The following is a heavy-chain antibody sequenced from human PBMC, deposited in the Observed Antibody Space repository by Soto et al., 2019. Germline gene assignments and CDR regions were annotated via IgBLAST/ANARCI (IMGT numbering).Heavy chain of an antibody. Sequence: EVQLVESGGGLVQPGGSLRLSCAASGFTFSSYSMNWVRQAPGKGLKWVSYISSSSSTIYYADSVKGRFTISRDNAKNSLYLQMNSLRAEVTAVYYCAMGKGSFDPWGQGTLVTVSS. J-gene: IGHJ5*02. CDR3: AMGKGSFDP. D-gene: IGHD1-26*01. CDR2: ISSSSSTI. CDR1: GFTFSSYS. V-gene: IGHV3-48*01.